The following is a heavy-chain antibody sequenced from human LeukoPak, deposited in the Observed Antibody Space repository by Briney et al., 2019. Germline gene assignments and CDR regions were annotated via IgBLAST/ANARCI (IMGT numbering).Heavy chain of an antibody. Sequence: PSETLSLTCTVSGGSIRRSTSHCWGWIRQPPGKGLEWIGSIYYSGSTYYNPSLKSRVTISVDTSKNQFSLKLSSVTAADTAVYYCARDRVLGGYSYGQDNFDYWGQGTLVTVSS. CDR1: GGSIRRSTSHC. CDR2: IYYSGST. V-gene: IGHV4-39*07. J-gene: IGHJ4*02. D-gene: IGHD5-18*01. CDR3: ARDRVLGGYSYGQDNFDY.